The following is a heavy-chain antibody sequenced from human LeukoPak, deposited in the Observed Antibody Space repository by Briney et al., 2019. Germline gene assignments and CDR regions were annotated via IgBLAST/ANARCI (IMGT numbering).Heavy chain of an antibody. V-gene: IGHV4-59*01. CDR3: ARVGRYGYNLEYFDY. Sequence: SQTLSLTCTVSGASISSYYWRWIQQPPGKGLEWIGYIYYSGSTNYNPSLKSRVTISVDTSKNQFSLKLSSVTAADTAVYYCARVGRYGYNLEYFDYWGQGTLVTVSS. D-gene: IGHD5-24*01. J-gene: IGHJ4*02. CDR1: GASISSYY. CDR2: IYYSGST.